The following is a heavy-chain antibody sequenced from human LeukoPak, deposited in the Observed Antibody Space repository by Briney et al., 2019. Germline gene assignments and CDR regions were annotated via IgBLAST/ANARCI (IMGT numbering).Heavy chain of an antibody. D-gene: IGHD4-11*01. Sequence: PSETLSLTCAVYGGSFSGYYWTWIRQAPGKGLEWIGEINHSGSSNYNPSLKSRVAIAVDTSKNQFSLKVRSVTAADTAVYYCARVGWTTSNPSHDAFDLWGQGTMVTVSS. CDR2: INHSGSS. V-gene: IGHV4-34*01. J-gene: IGHJ3*01. CDR3: ARVGWTTSNPSHDAFDL. CDR1: GGSFSGYY.